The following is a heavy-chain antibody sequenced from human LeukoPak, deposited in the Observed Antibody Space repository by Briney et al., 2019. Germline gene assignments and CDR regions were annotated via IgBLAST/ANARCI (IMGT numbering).Heavy chain of an antibody. D-gene: IGHD3-3*01. CDR3: ATSAGFWSGYYSY. CDR2: IYYSGST. CDR1: GGSISSSSYY. V-gene: IGHV4-39*07. Sequence: SETLSLTCTVSGGSISSSSYYWGWIRQPPGKGLEWIGSIYYSGSTYYNPSLKSRVTISVDTSKNQFSLKLSSVTAADTAVYYCATSAGFWSGYYSYWGQGTLVTVSS. J-gene: IGHJ4*02.